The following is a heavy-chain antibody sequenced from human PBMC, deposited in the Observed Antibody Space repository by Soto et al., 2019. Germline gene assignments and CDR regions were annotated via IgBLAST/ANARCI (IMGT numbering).Heavy chain of an antibody. Sequence: ASVKVSCKASGYTFTGYYMHWVRQAPGQGLEWMGWINPNSGGTNYAQKFQGRVTMTRDTSISTAYMELSRLRSDDTAVYYCARDRTGFMTTVTTYYYGMDVWGQGTTVTVSS. J-gene: IGHJ6*02. CDR1: GYTFTGYY. CDR2: INPNSGGT. V-gene: IGHV1-2*02. CDR3: ARDRTGFMTTVTTYYYGMDV. D-gene: IGHD4-4*01.